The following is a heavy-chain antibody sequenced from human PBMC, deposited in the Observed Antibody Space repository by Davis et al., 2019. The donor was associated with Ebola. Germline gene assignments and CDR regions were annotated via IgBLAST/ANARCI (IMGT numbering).Heavy chain of an antibody. CDR2: IYTGDSDT. V-gene: IGHV5-51*01. CDR3: ARPQGMATITSFDY. Sequence: PGGSLRLSCKGSGYSFTSYWIGWVRQMPGKGLEWMGIIYTGDSDTRYSPSFQGQVTISADKSISTAYLQWSSLKASDTAMYYCARPQGMATITSFDYWGQGTLVTVSS. CDR1: GYSFTSYW. J-gene: IGHJ4*02. D-gene: IGHD5-12*01.